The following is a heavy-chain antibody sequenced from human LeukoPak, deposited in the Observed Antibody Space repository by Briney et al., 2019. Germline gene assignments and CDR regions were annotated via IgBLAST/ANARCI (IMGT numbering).Heavy chain of an antibody. D-gene: IGHD3-22*01. CDR1: GGSFSGYY. CDR3: ARGSTYYYDSSGYYYRQDYYYYMDV. Sequence: SETLSLTCAVYGGSFSGYYWSWIRQPPGKGLEWIGEINHSGSTNYNPSLKSRVTISVDTSKNQFSLKLSSVTAPDTAVYYCARGSTYYYDSSGYYYRQDYYYYMDVWGKGTTVTVSS. V-gene: IGHV4-34*01. CDR2: INHSGST. J-gene: IGHJ6*03.